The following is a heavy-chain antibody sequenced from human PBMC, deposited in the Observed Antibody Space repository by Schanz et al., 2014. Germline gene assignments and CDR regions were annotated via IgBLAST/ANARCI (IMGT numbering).Heavy chain of an antibody. CDR3: AKEESPPSLVDY. CDR1: GFTVRSYA. Sequence: QVQLVESGGGVVQPGRSLRLSCAASGFTVRSYAMHWVRQAPGKGLEWVAAISYDGSNQYYTDSVKGRFTVSRDNSKNTVYLQMNSLRAEDTAVYHCAKEESPPSLVDYWGQGTLVTVSS. V-gene: IGHV3-30*04. CDR2: ISYDGSNQ. J-gene: IGHJ4*02.